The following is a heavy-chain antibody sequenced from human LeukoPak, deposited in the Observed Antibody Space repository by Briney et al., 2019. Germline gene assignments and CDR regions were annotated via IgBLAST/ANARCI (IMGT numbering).Heavy chain of an antibody. V-gene: IGHV3-66*01. CDR3: ATIDY. CDR2: IYSGGST. CDR1: SFTVSSNY. J-gene: IGHJ4*02. Sequence: GGSLRLSCAASSFTVSSNYMTWVRQAAGKGLEWVSVIYSGGSTYYADSVQGRFTISRDNSKNTLYLQMNSLRAEDTAVYYCATIDYWGQGTLVTVSS.